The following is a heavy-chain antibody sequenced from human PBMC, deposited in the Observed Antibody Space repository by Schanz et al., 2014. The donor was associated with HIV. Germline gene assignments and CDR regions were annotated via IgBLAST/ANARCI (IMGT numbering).Heavy chain of an antibody. CDR3: AKAAVTDYLDY. CDR1: GFTFSRDG. D-gene: IGHD2-21*02. CDR2: IWYDGTNI. Sequence: QVQLVESGGGLVKPGGSLRLSCAASGFTFSRDGMHWVRQAPGKGLEWVAVIWYDGTNIDYADSVKGRFTISRDNSKNTLYLQMNSLRTEDTAVYYCAKAAVTDYLDYWGQGTLVTVSS. V-gene: IGHV3-30*02. J-gene: IGHJ4*02.